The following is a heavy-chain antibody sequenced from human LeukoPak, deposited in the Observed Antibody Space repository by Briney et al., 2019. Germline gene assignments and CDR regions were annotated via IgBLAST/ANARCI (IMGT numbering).Heavy chain of an antibody. CDR3: ARDFGSSSAWYEFDY. V-gene: IGHV1-2*02. J-gene: IGHJ4*02. Sequence: ASVKVSCKASGYTFTRSYIHWVRQAPGQGLEWMGWINPDSGVTKYAQNFQGRVTMTRDTSISTASMEMRSLKSDDTAVYYCARDFGSSSAWYEFDYWGQGTLVSV. D-gene: IGHD6-19*01. CDR2: INPDSGVT. CDR1: GYTFTRSY.